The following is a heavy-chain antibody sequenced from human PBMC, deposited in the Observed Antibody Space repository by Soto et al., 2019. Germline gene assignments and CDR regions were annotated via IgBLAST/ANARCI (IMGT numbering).Heavy chain of an antibody. CDR2: ISYDAGNK. CDR3: VKSLGFCSSSSCSRDYYYYYCMDV. V-gene: IGHV3-30*18. Sequence: QVHLVESGGGVVQPGRSLRLSCAASGFTFSSYGMHWVRQAPGKGLEWVKLISYDAGNKYYADSVTGRFSISRANSRKTLYLQMHSLRPDDASVYYCVKSLGFCSSSSCSRDYYYYYCMDVWGHGTTVTVSS. D-gene: IGHD2-2*01. J-gene: IGHJ6*02. CDR1: GFTFSSYG.